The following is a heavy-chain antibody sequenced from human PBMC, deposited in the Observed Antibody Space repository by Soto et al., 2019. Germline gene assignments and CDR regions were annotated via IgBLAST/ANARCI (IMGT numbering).Heavy chain of an antibody. V-gene: IGHV4-59*11. CDR2: IYYNGNT. Sequence: SETLSLACTVSGGSISTHYCSWIRQVPGRGLEWIGYIYYNGNTNYNPSLKGRVTVSIAPSESQFSLELTSVSAADTAVYFCAGGYYYVGSGPYLYIYGMDVWDQGTTVTVSS. CDR1: GGSISTHY. D-gene: IGHD3-22*01. CDR3: AGGYYYVGSGPYLYIYGMDV. J-gene: IGHJ6*02.